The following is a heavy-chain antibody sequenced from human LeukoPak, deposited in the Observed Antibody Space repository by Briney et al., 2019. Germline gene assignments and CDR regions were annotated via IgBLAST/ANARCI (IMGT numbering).Heavy chain of an antibody. CDR3: ARDPKSTIFGVVINGGAFDY. D-gene: IGHD3-3*01. CDR2: INTNTGNP. Sequence: ASVKVSCKASGYTFTSYAMNWVRQAPGRGLEWMGWINTNTGNPTYAQGFTGRFVFSLDTSVSTAYLQISSLKAEDTAVYYCARDPKSTIFGVVINGGAFDYWGQGTLVTVSS. CDR1: GYTFTSYA. J-gene: IGHJ4*02. V-gene: IGHV7-4-1*02.